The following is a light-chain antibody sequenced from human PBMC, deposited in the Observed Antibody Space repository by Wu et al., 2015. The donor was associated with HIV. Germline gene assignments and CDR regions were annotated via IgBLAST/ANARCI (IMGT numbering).Light chain of an antibody. CDR3: QQRSDSWT. V-gene: IGKV3-11*01. J-gene: IGKJ1*01. CDR1: QSVSTY. Sequence: ETVLTQSPATLSLSPGERATLSCRASQSVSTYLAWYQQKPGQAPRLLIYDASNRATGIPARFSGSGSGTDFTLTISSLEPEDFAVYYCQQRSDSWTFGQGTKVE. CDR2: DAS.